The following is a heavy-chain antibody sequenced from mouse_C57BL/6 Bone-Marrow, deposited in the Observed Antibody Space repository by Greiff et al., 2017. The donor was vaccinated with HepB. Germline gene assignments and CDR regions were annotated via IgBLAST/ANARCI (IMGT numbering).Heavy chain of an antibody. Sequence: VKLMESGAELARPGASVKLSCKASGYTFTSYGISWVKQRTGQGLEWIGEIYPRSGNTYYNEKFKGKATLTADKSSSTAYMELRSLTAEDSAVYFCARTIYYDYGPWFAYWGQGTRVTVSA. V-gene: IGHV1-81*01. CDR1: GYTFTSYG. CDR3: ARTIYYDYGPWFAY. D-gene: IGHD2-4*01. J-gene: IGHJ3*01. CDR2: IYPRSGNT.